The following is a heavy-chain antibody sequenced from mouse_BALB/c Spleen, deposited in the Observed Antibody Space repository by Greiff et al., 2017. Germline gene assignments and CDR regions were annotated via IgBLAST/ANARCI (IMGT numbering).Heavy chain of an antibody. Sequence: LVKTGASVKISCKASGYSFTRYYMHWVKQSHGKSLEWIGYISCYNGATSYNQKFKGKATFTVDTSSSTAYMQFNSLTSEDSAVYYCARSYYYGSSYGYAMDYWGQGTSVTVSS. CDR1: GYSFTRYY. CDR3: ARSYYYGSSYGYAMDY. V-gene: IGHV1S34*01. CDR2: ISCYNGAT. J-gene: IGHJ4*01. D-gene: IGHD1-1*01.